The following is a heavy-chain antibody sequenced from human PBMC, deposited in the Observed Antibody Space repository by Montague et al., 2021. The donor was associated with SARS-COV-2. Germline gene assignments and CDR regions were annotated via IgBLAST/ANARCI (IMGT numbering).Heavy chain of an antibody. CDR3: ARQVGDFWTGFYVDS. D-gene: IGHD3/OR15-3a*01. CDR1: GDSISSANYQ. J-gene: IGHJ4*02. Sequence: SETLSLTCNVSGDSISSANYQWAWFRQPPGKGLQWVGSISRSGSAYYNPSLKSRLTISVDMSKRLFSLDVASVAVADTAFYYCARQVGDFWTGFYVDSWGQGTLVTVSS. CDR2: ISRSGSA. V-gene: IGHV4-39*01.